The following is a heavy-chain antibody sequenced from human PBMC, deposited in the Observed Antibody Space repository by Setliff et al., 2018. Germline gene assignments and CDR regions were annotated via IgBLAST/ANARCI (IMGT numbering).Heavy chain of an antibody. CDR1: AFTFSSYG. D-gene: IGHD2-2*01. J-gene: IGHJ6*02. Sequence: ASVKVSCKASAFTFSSYGISWVRQAPGQGLEWMGWISAYNGNTKSAQKLQGRVTMTTDTSTSTAYMELRSLRSDDTAVYYCASLGYCSSTSCWPYYYYGMDVWGQGTTVTVSS. CDR2: ISAYNGNT. CDR3: ASLGYCSSTSCWPYYYYGMDV. V-gene: IGHV1-18*01.